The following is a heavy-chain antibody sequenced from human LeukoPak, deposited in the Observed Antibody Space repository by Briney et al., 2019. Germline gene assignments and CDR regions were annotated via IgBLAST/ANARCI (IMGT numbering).Heavy chain of an antibody. Sequence: GASVKVSCKASGYTFTSYGISWVRQAPGQGLEWMGWISAYNGNTNYEQKLQDRVTMNTDTSTSTAYMELRSLRSDDTAVYYCARLYGSGSYPSFDYWGQGTLVTVSS. CDR2: ISAYNGNT. D-gene: IGHD3-10*01. V-gene: IGHV1-18*01. J-gene: IGHJ4*02. CDR1: GYTFTSYG. CDR3: ARLYGSGSYPSFDY.